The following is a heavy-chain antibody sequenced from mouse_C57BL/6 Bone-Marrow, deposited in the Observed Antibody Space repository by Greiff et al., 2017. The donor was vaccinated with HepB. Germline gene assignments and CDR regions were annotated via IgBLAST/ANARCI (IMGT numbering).Heavy chain of an antibody. D-gene: IGHD2-3*01. CDR2: IDPANGNT. CDR1: GFNIKNTY. Sequence: EVMLVESVAELVRPGASVKLSCTASGFNIKNTYMHWVKQRPEQGLEWIGSIDPANGNTKYAPKFQGKATITADTSSNTAYLQLSSLTSEDTAIYYCASHGYWSDYAMDYWGQGTSVTVSS. CDR3: ASHGYWSDYAMDY. V-gene: IGHV14-3*01. J-gene: IGHJ4*01.